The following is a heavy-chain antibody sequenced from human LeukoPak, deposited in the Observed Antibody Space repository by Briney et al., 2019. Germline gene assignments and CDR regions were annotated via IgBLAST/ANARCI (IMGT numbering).Heavy chain of an antibody. CDR3: ARHPFSDGFDL. CDR2: IFHTGHS. CDR1: GGSISTFY. J-gene: IGHJ3*01. Sequence: SETLSLTCTVSGGSISTFYWSWLRQPPGKGLEWIGYIFHTGHSNHNPSLKGRVTISVDTSKNQFSLNLNSVTAADTAMYYCARHPFSDGFDLWGQGTMVTVSS. V-gene: IGHV4-59*08.